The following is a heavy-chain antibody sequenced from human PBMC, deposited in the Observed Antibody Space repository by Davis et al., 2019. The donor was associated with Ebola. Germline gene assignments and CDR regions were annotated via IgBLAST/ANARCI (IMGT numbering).Heavy chain of an antibody. J-gene: IGHJ6*02. Sequence: ASVKVSCKVSGYTLTEVSMHWVRRVPGKGLEWMGGFDPELGKTTYAQKFQGRVTIARDTSASTAYMELSSLSSEDTAVYYCSRGTGATIDYYGMDVWGQGTTVTVSS. CDR2: FDPELGKT. D-gene: IGHD1-1*01. CDR3: SRGTGATIDYYGMDV. V-gene: IGHV1-24*01. CDR1: GYTLTEVS.